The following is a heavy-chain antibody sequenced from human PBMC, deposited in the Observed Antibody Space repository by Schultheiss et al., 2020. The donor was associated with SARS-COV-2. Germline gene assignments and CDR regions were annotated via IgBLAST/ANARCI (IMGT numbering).Heavy chain of an antibody. V-gene: IGHV3-30*02. Sequence: GGSLRLSCAASGFTFSSYGMHWVRQAPGKGLEWVAVIWYDGSNKYYADSVKGRFTISRDNSKNTLYLQMNSLRAEDTAVYYCAKDHFSSGWHYYYYGMDVWGQGTTVTVSS. J-gene: IGHJ6*02. CDR3: AKDHFSSGWHYYYYGMDV. CDR1: GFTFSSYG. D-gene: IGHD6-19*01. CDR2: IWYDGSNK.